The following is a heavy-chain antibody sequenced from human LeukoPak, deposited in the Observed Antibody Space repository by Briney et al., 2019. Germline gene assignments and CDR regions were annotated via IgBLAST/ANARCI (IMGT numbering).Heavy chain of an antibody. CDR2: IYYSGST. CDR1: GGSISSYY. V-gene: IGHV4-59*08. J-gene: IGHJ6*02. D-gene: IGHD6-19*01. Sequence: SETLSLTCTVSGGSISSYYWNWIRQPPGKGLEWIGYIYYSGSTNYNPSLKSRVTISVDTSKNQFSLKLSSVTAADTAVYYCARHMIRSSGWYGDYYYGMDVWGQGTTVTVSS. CDR3: ARHMIRSSGWYGDYYYGMDV.